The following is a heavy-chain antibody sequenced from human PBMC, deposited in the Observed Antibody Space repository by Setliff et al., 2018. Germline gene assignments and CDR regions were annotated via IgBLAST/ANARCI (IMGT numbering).Heavy chain of an antibody. CDR3: ATTHDYGAFDI. D-gene: IGHD4-17*01. CDR2: IYPGDSDT. J-gene: IGHJ3*02. Sequence: GESLKISCKGSGYSFTTYWIGWVRQMPGKGLEWMGIIYPGDSDTRYSPSFQGQVTISADKSISTAYLQWSSLKASDTVMYYSATTHDYGAFDIWGQGTMVTVSS. V-gene: IGHV5-51*01. CDR1: GYSFTTYW.